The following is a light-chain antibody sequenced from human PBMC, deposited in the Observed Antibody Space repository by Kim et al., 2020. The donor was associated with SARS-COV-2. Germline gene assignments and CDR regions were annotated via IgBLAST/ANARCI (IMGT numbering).Light chain of an antibody. V-gene: IGKV3-15*01. CDR1: QSSRSK. CDR2: DAS. J-gene: IGKJ4*01. Sequence: VFPGERGTLSCRASQSSRSKVAWYQQKPGQAPRLLIYDASTRANGIPARISGSGSGTEFTLSISSLQSEDFAVYFCQQYNDWPPLTFGGGTKLEI. CDR3: QQYNDWPPLT.